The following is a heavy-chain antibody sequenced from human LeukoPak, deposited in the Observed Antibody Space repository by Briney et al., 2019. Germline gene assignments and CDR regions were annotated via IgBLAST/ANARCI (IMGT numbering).Heavy chain of an antibody. CDR2: INHSGST. V-gene: IGHV4-34*01. J-gene: IGHJ5*02. CDR3: ATTPNYYDSSGYPPGVWFDP. D-gene: IGHD3-22*01. CDR1: GGSFSGYY. Sequence: SETLSLTCAVYGGSFSGYYRSWIRQPPGKGLEWIGEINHSGSTNYNPSLKSRVTISVDTSKNQFSLKLSSVTAADTAVYYCATTPNYYDSSGYPPGVWFDPWGQGTLVTVSS.